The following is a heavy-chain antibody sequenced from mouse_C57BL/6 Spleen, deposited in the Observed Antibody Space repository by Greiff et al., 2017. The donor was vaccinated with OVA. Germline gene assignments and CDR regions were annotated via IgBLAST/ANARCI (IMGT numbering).Heavy chain of an antibody. Sequence: VMLVESGPGLVAPSQSLSITCTVSGFSLTSYGVDWVRQSPGKGLEWLGVIWGVGSTNYNSALKSRLSISKDNSKSQVFLKMNSLQTDDTAMYYCASEDDQAWFAYWGQGTLVTVSA. CDR1: GFSLTSYG. J-gene: IGHJ3*01. CDR3: ASEDDQAWFAY. V-gene: IGHV2-6*01. CDR2: IWGVGST.